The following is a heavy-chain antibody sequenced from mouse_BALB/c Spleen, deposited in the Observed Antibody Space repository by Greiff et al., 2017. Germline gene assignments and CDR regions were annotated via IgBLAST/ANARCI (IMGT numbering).Heavy chain of an antibody. Sequence: QVQLKQSGPGLVQPSQSLSITCTVSGFSLTRYGVNWVRQSPGKGLEWLGVICSGGSTDYNAAFISRRSINTNNSKTQVILQMNSLQANDTAILCCAISLPMDYWGQGTSVTVSS. CDR2: ICSGGST. CDR3: AISLPMDY. V-gene: IGHV2-2*02. CDR1: GFSLTRYG. J-gene: IGHJ4*01. D-gene: IGHD1-3*01.